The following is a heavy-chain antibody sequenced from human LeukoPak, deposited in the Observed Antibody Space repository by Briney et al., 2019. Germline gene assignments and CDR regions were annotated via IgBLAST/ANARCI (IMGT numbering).Heavy chain of an antibody. D-gene: IGHD2-2*01. V-gene: IGHV3-13*04. J-gene: IGHJ4*02. CDR2: SGTVGDT. CDR3: VRAAMPYIINGRRFDY. CDR1: GFTSSAYD. Sequence: GESLRLSCAASGFTSSAYDMHWFRQITGGGLEWVSTSGTVGDTFYSDSVKGRFTISRENAKNSVHLQMNSLRVEDSAIYFCVRAAMPYIINGRRFDYWGQGTLVTISS.